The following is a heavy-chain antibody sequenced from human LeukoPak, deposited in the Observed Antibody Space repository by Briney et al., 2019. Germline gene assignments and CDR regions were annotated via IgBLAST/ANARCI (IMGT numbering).Heavy chain of an antibody. CDR2: INHSGST. J-gene: IGHJ4*02. V-gene: IGHV4-34*01. D-gene: IGHD6-19*01. CDR3: ARGREGWYAMTYFDY. CDR1: GGSFSGYY. Sequence: SETLSLTCAVYGGSFSGYYWSWIRQPPGKGLEWIGEINHSGSTNYNPSLKSRVTISVDTSKNQFSLKLSSVTAADTAVYYCARGREGWYAMTYFDYWGQGTLVTVSS.